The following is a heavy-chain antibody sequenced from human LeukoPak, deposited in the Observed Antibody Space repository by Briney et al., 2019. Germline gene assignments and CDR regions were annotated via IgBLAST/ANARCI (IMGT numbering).Heavy chain of an antibody. CDR1: GFTFDDYG. CDR2: INWNGGST. D-gene: IGHD1-26*01. J-gene: IGHJ3*02. CDR3: ARVPEDPIVGAIDAFDI. Sequence: PGGSLRLSCAASGFTFDDYGMSWVRQAPGKGLEWVSGINWNGGSTGYADSVKGRFTISRDNAKNSLYLQMNSLRAEDTTLYYCARVPEDPIVGAIDAFDIWGQGTMVTVSS. V-gene: IGHV3-20*04.